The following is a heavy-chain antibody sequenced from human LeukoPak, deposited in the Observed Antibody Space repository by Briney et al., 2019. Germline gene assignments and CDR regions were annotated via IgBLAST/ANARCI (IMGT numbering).Heavy chain of an antibody. CDR3: ARHDYSNPLDY. V-gene: IGHV4-38-2*01. J-gene: IGHJ4*02. CDR2: IYHSGST. Sequence: SETLSLTCAVSGYSISSGYYWGWIRQPPGKGLGWIGSIYHSGSTYYSPSLKSRVTISVDTSKNQFSLKLSSVTAADAAVYYCARHDYSNPLDYWGQGTLVTVSS. D-gene: IGHD4-11*01. CDR1: GYSISSGYY.